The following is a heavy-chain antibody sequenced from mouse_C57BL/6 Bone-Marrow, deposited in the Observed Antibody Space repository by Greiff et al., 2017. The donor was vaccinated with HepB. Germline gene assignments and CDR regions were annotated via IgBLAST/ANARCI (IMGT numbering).Heavy chain of an antibody. D-gene: IGHD4-1*01. CDR2: IDPETGGT. CDR3: TRRGDWDWYFDV. J-gene: IGHJ1*03. Sequence: VQLQQSGAELVRPGASVTLSCKASGYTFTDYEMHWVKQTPVHGLEWIGAIDPETGGTAYNQKFKGKAILTADKSSSTAYMELRSLTSEDSAVYYCTRRGDWDWYFDVWGTGTTVTVSS. CDR1: GYTFTDYE. V-gene: IGHV1-15*01.